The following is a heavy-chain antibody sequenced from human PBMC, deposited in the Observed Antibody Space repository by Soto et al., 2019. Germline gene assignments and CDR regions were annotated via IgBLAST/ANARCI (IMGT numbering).Heavy chain of an antibody. CDR1: GFTFSSYG. V-gene: IGHV3-48*01. CDR3: ARHPERIAEIGWFDP. J-gene: IGHJ5*02. Sequence: EVQLVESGGGLVQPGGSLRLSCAASGFTFSSYGMNWVRRAPGKGLEWVSYISSSSSTIYYADSVKGRFTISRDNAKNSLYLQMNSLRAEDTAVYYCARHPERIAEIGWFDPWGQGTLVTVSS. D-gene: IGHD6-13*01. CDR2: ISSSSSTI.